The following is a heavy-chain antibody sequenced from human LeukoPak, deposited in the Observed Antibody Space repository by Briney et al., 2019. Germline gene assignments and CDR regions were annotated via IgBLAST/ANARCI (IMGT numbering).Heavy chain of an antibody. CDR2: IYHSGST. V-gene: IGHV4-38-2*02. CDR1: GYSISSGYY. D-gene: IGHD1-26*01. Sequence: SETLSLTCTVSGYSISSGYYWGWIRQPPGKGLGGIGSIYHSGSTYYNPSPKSRVTISVDTSKNQFSLKLSSVTAADTAVYYCARDFTRFDSPTEYYYYMDVWGKGTTVTVSS. J-gene: IGHJ6*03. CDR3: ARDFTRFDSPTEYYYYMDV.